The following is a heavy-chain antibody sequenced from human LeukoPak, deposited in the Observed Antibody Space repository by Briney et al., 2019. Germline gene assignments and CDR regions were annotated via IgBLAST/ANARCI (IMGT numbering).Heavy chain of an antibody. V-gene: IGHV1-2*02. Sequence: GASVKVSCKASGYTFTSYDINWVRQAPGQGLEWMGWINPNSGGTNYAQKFQGRVTMTRDTSISTAYMELSRLRSDDTAVYYCASQLPSQYFDWLTYNWFDPWGQGTLVTVSS. J-gene: IGHJ5*02. CDR3: ASQLPSQYFDWLTYNWFDP. CDR2: INPNSGGT. D-gene: IGHD3-9*01. CDR1: GYTFTSYD.